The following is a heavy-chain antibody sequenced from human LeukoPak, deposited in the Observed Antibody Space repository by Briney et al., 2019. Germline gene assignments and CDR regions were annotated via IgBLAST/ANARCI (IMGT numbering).Heavy chain of an antibody. CDR1: GGSISSDY. J-gene: IGHJ3*02. Sequence: PSETLSLTCTVSGGSISSDYWSWIRQPPGKGLEWIGFIYYSGSTNQNXSLKXRVTISVDTSKNQFSLKLSSVTAADTAVYYCARCSSSWFVVNAFDIWGQGTMVTVSS. V-gene: IGHV4-59*01. CDR2: IYYSGST. D-gene: IGHD6-13*01. CDR3: ARCSSSWFVVNAFDI.